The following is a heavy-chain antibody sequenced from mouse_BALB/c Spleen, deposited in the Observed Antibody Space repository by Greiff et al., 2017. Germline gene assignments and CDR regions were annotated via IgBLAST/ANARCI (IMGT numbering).Heavy chain of an antibody. D-gene: IGHD2-3*01. V-gene: IGHV1-69*02. CDR1: GYTFTSYW. Sequence: QVQLQQPGAELVKPGASVKLSCKASGYTFTSYWMHWVKQRPGQGLEWIGEIDPSDSYTNYNQKFKGKATLTVDKSSSTAYMQLSSLTSEDSAVYYCARWDGSLYYYAMDYWGQGTSVTVSS. CDR2: IDPSDSYT. J-gene: IGHJ4*01. CDR3: ARWDGSLYYYAMDY.